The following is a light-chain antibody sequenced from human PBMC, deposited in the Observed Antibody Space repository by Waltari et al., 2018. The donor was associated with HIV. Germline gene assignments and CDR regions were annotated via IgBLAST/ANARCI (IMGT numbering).Light chain of an antibody. Sequence: QSALTQPASVSGSPGPSTPISCTGTSSDVGGSNYVSWYHQHPGKAPQLRIYDVSNRPSGVSNRFSGSKSGNTASLTISGLQAEDEADYYCSSYTSSSALYVVFGGGTKLTVL. J-gene: IGLJ2*01. CDR1: SSDVGGSNY. V-gene: IGLV2-14*03. CDR3: SSYTSSSALYVV. CDR2: DVS.